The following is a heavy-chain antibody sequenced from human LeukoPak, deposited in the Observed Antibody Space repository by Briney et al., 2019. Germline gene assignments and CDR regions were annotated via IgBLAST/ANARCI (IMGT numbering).Heavy chain of an antibody. CDR2: ISGGGGST. V-gene: IGHV3-23*01. CDR3: AKGGKWDVTPFDY. D-gene: IGHD1-26*01. Sequence: GRSLRLSCAASGFTFTSYSMNWVRQAPGKGLEWVSTISGGGGSTYYADSVKGRFTISRDNSKNTLYLQVNSLRAEDTAVYYCAKGGKWDVTPFDYWGQGTPVTVSS. J-gene: IGHJ4*02. CDR1: GFTFTSYS.